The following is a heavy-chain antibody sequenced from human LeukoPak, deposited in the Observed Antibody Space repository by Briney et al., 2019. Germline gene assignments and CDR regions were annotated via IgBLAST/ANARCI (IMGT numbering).Heavy chain of an antibody. D-gene: IGHD3-10*01. J-gene: IGHJ4*02. V-gene: IGHV4-31*03. CDR2: IYYSGST. CDR3: ASGEGVRAGYFDY. CDR1: GGSISSGVYY. Sequence: SETLSFTCSVSGGSISSGVYYWSWIRQHPGKGLEWIGYIYYSGSTYYNPSLKSRVTISLDTSKNQFSLKLTSVTAADTAVYYCASGEGVRAGYFDYWGQGTLVTVSS.